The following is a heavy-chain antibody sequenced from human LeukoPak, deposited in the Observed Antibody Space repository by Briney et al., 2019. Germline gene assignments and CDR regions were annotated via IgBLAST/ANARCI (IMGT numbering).Heavy chain of an antibody. CDR1: GGSFSGYH. CDR2: IIHDGST. Sequence: SETLSLTCAVHGGSFSGYHWNWIRQPPGKGLEWIGEIIHDGSTNSNPSLESRVTISVDTSKNRFSLRLSSVTAADTAVYYCARRWLAAAAFDYWGQGTLVTVSS. J-gene: IGHJ4*02. V-gene: IGHV4-34*12. D-gene: IGHD6-13*01. CDR3: ARRWLAAAAFDY.